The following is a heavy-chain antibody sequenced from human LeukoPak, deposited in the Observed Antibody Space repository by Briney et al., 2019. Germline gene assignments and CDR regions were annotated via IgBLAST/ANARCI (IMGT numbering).Heavy chain of an antibody. CDR3: ARGPYCDSTSCQSFFDY. D-gene: IGHD2-2*01. CDR1: GFTFSSYW. V-gene: IGHV3-7*01. Sequence: GGSLRLSCAASGFTFSSYWITWVRQAPGKGLEGVANIKEDGSEKYYVDSVKGRFTISGDNAKNSVSLQMNSLRAEDTAMYYCARGPYCDSTSCQSFFDYWGQGALVTVSS. CDR2: IKEDGSEK. J-gene: IGHJ4*02.